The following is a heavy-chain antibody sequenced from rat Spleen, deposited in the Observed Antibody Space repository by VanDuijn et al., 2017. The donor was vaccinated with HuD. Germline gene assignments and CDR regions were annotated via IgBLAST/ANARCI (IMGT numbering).Heavy chain of an antibody. CDR2: ITSGGSNT. D-gene: IGHD1-9*01. CDR3: ARRHYGYTDYFDY. CDR1: FSSFA. V-gene: IGHV5-17*01. J-gene: IGHJ2*01. Sequence: FSSFAMAWVRQAPKKGLEWVATITSGGSNTYYLDSVKGRFTISRDNAESTLYLQMDSLRSEDTAIYYCARRHYGYTDYFDYWGQGVMVTVSS.